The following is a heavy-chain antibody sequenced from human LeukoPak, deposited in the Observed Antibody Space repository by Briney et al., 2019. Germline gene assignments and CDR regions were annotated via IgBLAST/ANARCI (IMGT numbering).Heavy chain of an antibody. J-gene: IGHJ6*03. V-gene: IGHV3-30*02. CDR2: IRYDGSNK. CDR3: AKDMEYYDFWSGYYHYYYMDV. D-gene: IGHD3-3*01. CDR1: GFTFSSYG. Sequence: GGSLRLSCAASGFTFSSYGMHWVRQAPGKGLEWVAFIRYDGSNKYYADSVKGRFTISRDNSKNTLYLQMNSLRAEDTAVYYCAKDMEYYDFWSGYYHYYYMDVWGKGTTVTVSS.